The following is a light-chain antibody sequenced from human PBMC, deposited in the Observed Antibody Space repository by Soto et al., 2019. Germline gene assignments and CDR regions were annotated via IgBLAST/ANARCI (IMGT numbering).Light chain of an antibody. J-gene: IGKJ5*01. Sequence: DIQLTQSPSFLSASVGDRVTITCRASQGINSYLAWYQQKPGKAPNLLIYAASTLQSGVPSRFSGSRSGTEFTLTISSLQPEDFATYYCQQLQSYPITFGQGTRLEIK. CDR1: QGINSY. CDR2: AAS. CDR3: QQLQSYPIT. V-gene: IGKV1-9*01.